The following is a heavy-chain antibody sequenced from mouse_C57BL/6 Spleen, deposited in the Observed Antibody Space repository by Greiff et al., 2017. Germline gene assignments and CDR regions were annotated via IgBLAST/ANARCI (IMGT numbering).Heavy chain of an antibody. D-gene: IGHD3-1*01. Sequence: VKLQQSGAELARPGASVKLSCKASGYTFTSYGISWVKQRTGQGLEWIGEIYPRSGNTYYNEKFKGKATLTADKSSSTAYMELRSLTSEDSAVYFCARASGRGAMDYWGQGTSVTVSS. J-gene: IGHJ4*01. CDR3: ARASGRGAMDY. V-gene: IGHV1-81*01. CDR1: GYTFTSYG. CDR2: IYPRSGNT.